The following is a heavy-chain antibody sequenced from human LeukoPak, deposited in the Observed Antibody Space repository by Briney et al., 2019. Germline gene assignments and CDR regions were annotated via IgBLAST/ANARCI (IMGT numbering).Heavy chain of an antibody. Sequence: GGSLRLSCEASGFTFYSYALHWVRQAPGKGLEWVAFIRHDGINKYYAESVKGRFTISRDTSKNTLYLQMNSLRAEDTAVYYCAEDLNRDYYDSNGYYFHWGQGTLVTVSS. CDR3: AEDLNRDYYDSNGYYFH. CDR2: IRHDGINK. CDR1: GFTFYSYA. V-gene: IGHV3-30*02. D-gene: IGHD3-22*01. J-gene: IGHJ4*02.